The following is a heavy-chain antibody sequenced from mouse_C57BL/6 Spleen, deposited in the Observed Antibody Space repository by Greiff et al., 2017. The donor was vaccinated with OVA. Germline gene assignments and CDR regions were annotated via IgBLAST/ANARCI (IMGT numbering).Heavy chain of an antibody. CDR1: GFTFSDYG. J-gene: IGHJ1*03. Sequence: EVQLVESGGGLVKPGGSLKLSCAASGFTFSDYGMHWVRQAPEKGLEWVAYISSGSSTIYYADTVKGRVTISRDNAKNTLFLQMTSLRSEDTAMYYCARDGNYGYFDVWGTGTTVTVSS. CDR3: ARDGNYGYFDV. D-gene: IGHD2-1*01. CDR2: ISSGSSTI. V-gene: IGHV5-17*01.